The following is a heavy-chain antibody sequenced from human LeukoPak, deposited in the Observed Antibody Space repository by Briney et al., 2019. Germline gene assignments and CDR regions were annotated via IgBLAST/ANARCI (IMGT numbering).Heavy chain of an antibody. CDR1: GFTFRSYS. J-gene: IGHJ4*02. D-gene: IGHD4-17*01. V-gene: IGHV3-21*01. CDR2: ISSSSTYI. CDR3: AKDRDGDYVFDY. Sequence: GGSLRLSCAASGFTFRSYSMNWVRQAPGKGLEWVSSISSSSTYIYYADSVKGRFTISRDNAKNSLYLQMNSLRAEDTAVYYCAKDRDGDYVFDYWGQGTLVTVSS.